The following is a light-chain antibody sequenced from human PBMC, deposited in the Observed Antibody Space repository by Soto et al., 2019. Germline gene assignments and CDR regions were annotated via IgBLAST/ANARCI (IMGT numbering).Light chain of an antibody. J-gene: IGKJ4*01. Sequence: DIPMTQSPSSLSASVGDRVTITCRASQSISSYLNWYQQKPGKAPKLLIYAASSLQSGVPSRFSGSASGTDFTLTINSLQPEDFGTYYCQQSYSSPLTFGGGTKVEIK. V-gene: IGKV1-39*01. CDR2: AAS. CDR1: QSISSY. CDR3: QQSYSSPLT.